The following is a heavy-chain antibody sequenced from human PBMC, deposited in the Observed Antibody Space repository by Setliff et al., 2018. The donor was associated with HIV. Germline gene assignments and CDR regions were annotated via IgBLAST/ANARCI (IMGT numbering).Heavy chain of an antibody. CDR2: ISHTGNI. D-gene: IGHD2-2*01. CDR3: ARPFPCASTTCYFAAFDM. Sequence: PSETLSLTCAVYGGSLRGYYWSWVRQSPLKGLEWIGEISHTGNINYNTALSNRVTVSVDTSKNQFSLKLTSVTAADTAVYYCARPFPCASTTCYFAAFDMWGQGIPVTVSS. CDR1: GGSLRGYY. V-gene: IGHV4-34*01. J-gene: IGHJ1*01.